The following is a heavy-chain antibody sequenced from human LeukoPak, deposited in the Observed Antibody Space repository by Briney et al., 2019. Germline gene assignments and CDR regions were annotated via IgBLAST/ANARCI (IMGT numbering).Heavy chain of an antibody. Sequence: PGGSLRLSCAASGFTFSRYSMNWVRQAPGKGLEWVSSINTVSSYIYYADSLKGRFTISRDNAKNSVYLQMDSLRAEDSAVYYCARLRRNTDSSGFFYYYDYWGQGTLVTVSS. CDR1: GFTFSRYS. J-gene: IGHJ4*02. D-gene: IGHD3-22*01. CDR2: INTVSSYI. V-gene: IGHV3-21*06. CDR3: ARLRRNTDSSGFFYYYDY.